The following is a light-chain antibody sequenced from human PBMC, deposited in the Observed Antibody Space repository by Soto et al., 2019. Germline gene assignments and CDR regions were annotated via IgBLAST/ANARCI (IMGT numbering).Light chain of an antibody. V-gene: IGKV3-15*01. CDR2: GAS. CDR3: QQYGSSPIT. J-gene: IGKJ5*01. CDR1: QSVSSN. Sequence: EILFTQSPATLSLSPGERATLSCRASQSVSSNLDWYQQKPGQAPRLLIYGASTRATGIPARFSGSGSGTEFTLTISSLQSEDFAVYYCQQYGSSPITFGQGTRLEI.